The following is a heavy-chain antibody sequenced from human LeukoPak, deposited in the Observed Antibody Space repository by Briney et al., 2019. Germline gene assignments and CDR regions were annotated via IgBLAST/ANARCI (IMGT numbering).Heavy chain of an antibody. CDR2: IYHSGST. J-gene: IGHJ6*04. V-gene: IGHV4-38-2*02. Sequence: SETLSLTCAVSGYSISSGYYWGWIRQPPGKGLEWIGSIYHSGSTYYNPSLKSRVTISVDTSKNQFSLKLSSVTAADTAVYYCARDRTAMVSGFRYYYYGMDVWGKGTTVTVSS. D-gene: IGHD5-18*01. CDR3: ARDRTAMVSGFRYYYYGMDV. CDR1: GYSISSGYY.